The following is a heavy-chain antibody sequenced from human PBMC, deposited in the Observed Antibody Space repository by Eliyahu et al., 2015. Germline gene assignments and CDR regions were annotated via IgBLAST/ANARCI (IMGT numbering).Heavy chain of an antibody. Sequence: QVQLVQSGAEVKKPGSSVKVSCKASGGTFXSNAISWVRQAPGQGLEWMGGIIPIFGTANYAQNFQGRVTITADESTRTAYMELSSLRSEDAATYYCTRGGEEHQLQSRPFDYWGQGTLVTVSS. V-gene: IGHV1-69*01. J-gene: IGHJ4*02. CDR3: TRGGEEHQLQSRPFDY. CDR1: GGTFXSNA. CDR2: IIPIFGTA. D-gene: IGHD2-2*01.